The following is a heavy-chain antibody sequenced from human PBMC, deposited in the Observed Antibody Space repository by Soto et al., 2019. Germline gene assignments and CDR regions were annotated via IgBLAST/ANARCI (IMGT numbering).Heavy chain of an antibody. CDR3: ARQYCSGGSCYSARAFDI. Sequence: RGESLKISCKGSGYSFTSYWIGWVRQMPGKGLEWMGIIYPGDSDTRYSPSFQGQVTISADKSISTAYLQWSSLKASDTAMYYCARQYCSGGSCYSARAFDIWGQGTMVTVSS. CDR2: IYPGDSDT. CDR1: GYSFTSYW. V-gene: IGHV5-51*01. D-gene: IGHD2-15*01. J-gene: IGHJ3*02.